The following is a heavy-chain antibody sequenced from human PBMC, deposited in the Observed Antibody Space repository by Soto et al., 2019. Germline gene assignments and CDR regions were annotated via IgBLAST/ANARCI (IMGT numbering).Heavy chain of an antibody. CDR1: GGSISSGDYY. CDR3: ARGAPDIVLSWFDP. J-gene: IGHJ5*02. CDR2: IYYSGST. Sequence: PSGTLSLTCTVSGGSISSGDYYWSWIRQPPGKGLEWIGYIYYSGSTYYNPSLKSRVTISVDTSKNQFSLKLSSVTAADTAVYYCARGAPDIVLSWFDPWGQGTLVTVSS. D-gene: IGHD2-8*01. V-gene: IGHV4-30-4*01.